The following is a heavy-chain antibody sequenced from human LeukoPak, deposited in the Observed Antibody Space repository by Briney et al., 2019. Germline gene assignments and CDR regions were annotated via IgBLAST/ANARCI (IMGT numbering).Heavy chain of an antibody. D-gene: IGHD4-11*01. Sequence: GGSLRLSCAASGFTFSSYAMHWVRQAPGKGLEWVAVISYDGSNKYYADSVKGRFTISRDNSKNTLYLQMNSLRAEDTAVYYCAKILPDTVTADYWGQGTLVTVSS. J-gene: IGHJ4*02. CDR1: GFTFSSYA. CDR3: AKILPDTVTADY. V-gene: IGHV3-30*18. CDR2: ISYDGSNK.